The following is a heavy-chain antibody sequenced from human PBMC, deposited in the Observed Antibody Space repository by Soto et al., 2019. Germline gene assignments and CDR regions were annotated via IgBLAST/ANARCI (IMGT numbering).Heavy chain of an antibody. CDR1: GFTFSSYA. V-gene: IGHV3-30-3*01. J-gene: IGHJ4*02. CDR3: ARDRAIETVAGGDY. D-gene: IGHD6-19*01. CDR2: ISYDGSNK. Sequence: QVQLVESGGGVVQPGRSLRLSCAASGFTFSSYAMHWVRQAPGKGLEWVAVISYDGSNKYYADSVKGRFTISRDNSKNTLYLQMNSLRAEDTAVYYCARDRAIETVAGGDYWGQGTLVTVSS.